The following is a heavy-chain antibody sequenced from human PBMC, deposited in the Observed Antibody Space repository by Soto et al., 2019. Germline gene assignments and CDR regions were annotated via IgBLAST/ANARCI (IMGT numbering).Heavy chain of an antibody. J-gene: IGHJ4*02. Sequence: GESLKISCKGSGYSFTSYWISWVRQMPGKGLEWMGRIDPSDSYTNYSQSFQGHVTISADKSISTAYLQWSSLKASDTAMYYCARQKHNVDTVDFDYWGQGTLVTVSS. D-gene: IGHD5-18*01. CDR2: IDPSDSYT. V-gene: IGHV5-10-1*01. CDR1: GYSFTSYW. CDR3: ARQKHNVDTVDFDY.